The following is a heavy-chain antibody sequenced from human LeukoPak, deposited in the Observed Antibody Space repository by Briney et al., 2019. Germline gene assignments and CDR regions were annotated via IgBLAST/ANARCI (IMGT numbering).Heavy chain of an antibody. D-gene: IGHD6-13*01. CDR3: ARGSYSSSGNWFDS. V-gene: IGHV3-48*02. CDR2: ISSSSSTR. J-gene: IGHJ5*01. CDR1: GFTFSSHT. Sequence: GGSLRLSCAASGFTFSSHTMNWVRQAPGKGLEWVSYISSSSSTRYYADSVKGRFTISRDDAKNSLYLQMNSLRDEDTAVYYCARGSYSSSGNWFDSWGQGTQVAVSS.